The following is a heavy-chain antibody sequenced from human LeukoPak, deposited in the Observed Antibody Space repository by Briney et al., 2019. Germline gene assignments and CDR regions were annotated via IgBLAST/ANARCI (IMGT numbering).Heavy chain of an antibody. CDR1: GGSISSGGYY. Sequence: SETLSLTCTVSGGSISSGGYYWSWIRQHPGKGLEWIGYIYYSGSTYYNPSLKGRVTISVDTSKNQFSLKLSSVTAADTAVYYCARDRSGSYFDYWGQGTLVTVSS. D-gene: IGHD1-26*01. CDR2: IYYSGST. J-gene: IGHJ4*02. V-gene: IGHV4-31*03. CDR3: ARDRSGSYFDY.